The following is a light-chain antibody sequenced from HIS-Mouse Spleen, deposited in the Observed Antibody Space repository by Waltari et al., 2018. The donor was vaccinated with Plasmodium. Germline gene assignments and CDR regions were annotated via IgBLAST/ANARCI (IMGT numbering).Light chain of an antibody. V-gene: IGKV3-15*01. CDR2: GAS. Sequence: EIVMTQSPATLSVSPGERATLSCRASQSVSRHLAWYQQKPGQAPRLLIYGASTRATGIPARVSGSGAGTEVTLTISSRQSEDFAVYYCQQYNNWSFTVGPGTKVDIK. CDR3: QQYNNWSFT. J-gene: IGKJ3*01. CDR1: QSVSRH.